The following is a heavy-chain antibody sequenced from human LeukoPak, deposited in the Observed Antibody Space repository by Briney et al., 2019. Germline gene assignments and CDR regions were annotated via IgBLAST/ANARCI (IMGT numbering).Heavy chain of an antibody. CDR2: IIPIFGTA. J-gene: IGHJ4*02. V-gene: IGHV1-69*01. CDR1: GGTFSSYA. D-gene: IGHD5-24*01. CDR3: ARAGIEMTLVSPRADY. Sequence: SVKVSCKASGGTFSSYAISWVRQAPGQGLEWMGGIIPIFGTANYAQKFQGRVTITADESTSTAYMELSSLRSEVTAVYYCARAGIEMTLVSPRADYWGQGTLVTVSS.